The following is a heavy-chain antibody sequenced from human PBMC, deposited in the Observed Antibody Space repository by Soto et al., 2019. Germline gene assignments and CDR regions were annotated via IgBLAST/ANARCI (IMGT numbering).Heavy chain of an antibody. D-gene: IGHD2-2*01. V-gene: IGHV5-51*01. CDR1: GYSFTSYW. CDR3: ARCTSTSCPFDY. J-gene: IGHJ4*02. Sequence: GESLKISCKGSGYSFTSYWIAWVRQMPGKGLEWMAIINPGDSETKYSPSFQGHVSISADKSISTAYLQWSSLKASDTAMYYCARCTSTSCPFDYWGRGTLVTVSS. CDR2: INPGDSET.